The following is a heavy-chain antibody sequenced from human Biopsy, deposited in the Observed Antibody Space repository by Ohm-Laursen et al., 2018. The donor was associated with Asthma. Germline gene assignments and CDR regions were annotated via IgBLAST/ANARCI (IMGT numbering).Heavy chain of an antibody. J-gene: IGHJ3*02. CDR3: ARESGQDSGGTGAFDR. CDR1: GFVFSQSG. Sequence: SLRLSCAASGFVFSQSGMHWTRQAPGKGLEWVALISSDGHNKYYKDSVKGRFTISRDNSKLRLYLEINSLRVEDSAVYYCARESGQDSGGTGAFDRWGQGIMVAVSS. CDR2: ISSDGHNK. V-gene: IGHV3-30*03. D-gene: IGHD4-23*01.